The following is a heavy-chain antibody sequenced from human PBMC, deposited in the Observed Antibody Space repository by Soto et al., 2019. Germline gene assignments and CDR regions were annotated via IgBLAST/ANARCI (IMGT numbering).Heavy chain of an antibody. J-gene: IGHJ4*02. CDR1: GFTFTPYA. CDR2: ISGIGGST. V-gene: IGHV3-23*01. CDR3: ARGSSGYISSWYYFDY. D-gene: IGHD6-13*01. Sequence: LSCAASGFTFTPYAYSWLRQAQGQGLEWVATISGIGGSTYLADSVKGRLSISRDNSKNTVSLLMNSLRAEDTAVYFCARGSSGYISSWYYFDYWGRGNLVTIS.